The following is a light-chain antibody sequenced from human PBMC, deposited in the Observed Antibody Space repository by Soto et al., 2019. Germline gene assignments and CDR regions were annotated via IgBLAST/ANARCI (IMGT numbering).Light chain of an antibody. Sequence: QSVLTQPPSASGTPGQRVTISCSGSSSNIESNTVTWYQQLPGTAPKLVIYSNYDRPSGVPDRFSGSTSGTSASLVIRGLQSEDEADYYCAAWDDILNGYVFGDGTKLNVL. CDR1: SSNIESNT. CDR3: AAWDDILNGYV. J-gene: IGLJ1*01. V-gene: IGLV1-44*01. CDR2: SNY.